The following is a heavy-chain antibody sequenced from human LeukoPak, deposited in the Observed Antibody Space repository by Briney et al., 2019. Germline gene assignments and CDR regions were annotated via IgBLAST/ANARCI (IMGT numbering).Heavy chain of an antibody. V-gene: IGHV3-23*01. J-gene: IGHJ4*02. D-gene: IGHD3-22*01. CDR3: AKDQSRDDSSGYFFN. CDR2: ISGSGGST. CDR1: GFTFSSYA. Sequence: GGSLRLSCAASGFTFSSYAMSWVRQAPGKGLEWVSAISGSGGSTYYADSVKGRFTISRDNPKNTLYLQMNSLRVEDTAVYYCAKDQSRDDSSGYFFNWGQGTLVTVSS.